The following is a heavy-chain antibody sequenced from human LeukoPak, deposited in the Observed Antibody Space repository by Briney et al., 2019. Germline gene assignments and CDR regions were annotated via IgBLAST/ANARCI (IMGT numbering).Heavy chain of an antibody. CDR2: IYYSGST. Sequence: SETLSLTCTDSGGSLSSYYSSWIRQPPGKGLEWIGYIYYSGSTNYNPSLKSRVTILIDTSKNQFSLKLSSVTAADTAVYYCASGSGWHFDHWGQGTLVTVSS. V-gene: IGHV4-59*01. CDR3: ASGSGWHFDH. CDR1: GGSLSSYY. D-gene: IGHD6-19*01. J-gene: IGHJ4*02.